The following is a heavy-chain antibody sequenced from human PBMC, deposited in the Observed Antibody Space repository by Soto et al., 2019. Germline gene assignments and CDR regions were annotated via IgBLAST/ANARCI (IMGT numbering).Heavy chain of an antibody. D-gene: IGHD1-7*01. V-gene: IGHV4-31*03. J-gene: IGHJ4*02. CDR2: IYYSGST. Sequence: PSETLSLTCTVSGGSISSGGYYWSWIRQHPGKGLEWIGDIYYSGSTYYNPSLKSRVTISVDTSKNQFSLKLHSVTAADTAVYYCARGRITATTDDYWGQGTLVTVSS. CDR3: ARGRITATTDDY. CDR1: GGSISSGGYY.